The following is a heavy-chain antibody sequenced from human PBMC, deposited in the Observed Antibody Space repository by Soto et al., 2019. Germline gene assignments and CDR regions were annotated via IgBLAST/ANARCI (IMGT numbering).Heavy chain of an antibody. CDR3: ASGEMTTIVDYYTHYAMDV. J-gene: IGHJ6*02. CDR2: ISYSGNT. CDR1: DNSISSYY. D-gene: IGHD3-3*01. V-gene: IGHV4-59*13. Sequence: QVQLQESGPGLVKPSETLSLNCIVSDNSISSYYWSWIRQPPGKGLEWIGYISYSGNTNYNPCLKSRVSRSVDTAKNQFSLKLSSVTAADTAVYYCASGEMTTIVDYYTHYAMDVWGQGTTVTVSS.